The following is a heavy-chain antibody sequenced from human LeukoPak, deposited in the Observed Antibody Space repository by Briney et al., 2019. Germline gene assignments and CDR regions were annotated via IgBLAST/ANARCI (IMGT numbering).Heavy chain of an antibody. Sequence: SETLSLTCIVSGGSISRYYWSWIRRPPGKGLEWLGYIDDSGNTNYNPSLKSQVTISVDKSKNQFSLKLSFVTAADTAMYYCARSDYHNSGSHTVFDAFDIWGQGTRVTVSS. CDR1: GGSISRYY. J-gene: IGHJ3*02. D-gene: IGHD3-10*01. CDR2: IDDSGNT. V-gene: IGHV4-59*01. CDR3: ARSDYHNSGSHTVFDAFDI.